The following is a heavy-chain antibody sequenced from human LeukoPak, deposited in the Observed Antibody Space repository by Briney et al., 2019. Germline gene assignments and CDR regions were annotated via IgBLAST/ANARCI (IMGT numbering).Heavy chain of an antibody. Sequence: PSETLSLTCTVSGGSISSSSYYLGWIRQPPGKGLEWIGSIYYYGGTYYNPSLKSRITISVDTSRSQISLKLSSVTAADTAVYYCARNRTTIGVIERVDVFDVWGQGTRVTVSS. CDR3: ARNRTTIGVIERVDVFDV. D-gene: IGHD2-8*01. CDR2: IYYYGGT. CDR1: GGSISSSSYY. V-gene: IGHV4-39*01. J-gene: IGHJ3*01.